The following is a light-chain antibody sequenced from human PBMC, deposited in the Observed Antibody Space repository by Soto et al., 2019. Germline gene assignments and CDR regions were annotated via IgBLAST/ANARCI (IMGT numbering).Light chain of an antibody. J-gene: IGLJ2*01. CDR1: SSDIGAYNF. CDR3: CSYAGSDTFVV. V-gene: IGLV2-11*01. CDR2: DVD. Sequence: QSVLTQPRSVSGSPGQSVTISCTGTSSDIGAYNFVSWYQQHPGKAPKFIIYDVDKRPSGVRDRFYGSKSGNTASLTISGLQAEDEADYFCCSYAGSDTFVVFGVGTKVTVL.